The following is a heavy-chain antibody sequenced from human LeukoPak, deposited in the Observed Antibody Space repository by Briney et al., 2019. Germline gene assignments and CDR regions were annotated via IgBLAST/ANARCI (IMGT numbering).Heavy chain of an antibody. D-gene: IGHD5-18*01. CDR3: ARGSSIAAGYSYANWYFDL. V-gene: IGHV1-69*06. CDR1: GFTFSSYA. Sequence: PGGSLRLSCAASGFTFSSYAISWVRQAPGQGLEWMGGIIPIFGTANYAQKFQGRVTITADKSTSTAYMELSSLRSEDTAVYYCARGSSIAAGYSYANWYFDLWGRGTLVTVSS. CDR2: IIPIFGTA. J-gene: IGHJ2*01.